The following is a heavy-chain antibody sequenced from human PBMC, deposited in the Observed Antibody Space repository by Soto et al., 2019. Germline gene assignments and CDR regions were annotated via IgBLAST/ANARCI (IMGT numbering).Heavy chain of an antibody. V-gene: IGHV3-23*01. Sequence: DVQLLESGGGLVQPGGSLRLSCAASGFPFSRYAVTWVRQAPGKGLEWVSIINGDGDSTLYADSVKGRFTISRDNSKNTLYLQMNSLRAEDTAIYYCARPVDYWGQGTLVTVSS. CDR2: INGDGDST. J-gene: IGHJ4*02. CDR3: ARPVDY. CDR1: GFPFSRYA.